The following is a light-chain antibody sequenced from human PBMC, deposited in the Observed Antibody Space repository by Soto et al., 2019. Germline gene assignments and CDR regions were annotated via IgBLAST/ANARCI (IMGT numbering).Light chain of an antibody. V-gene: IGKV3-11*01. CDR2: DAS. J-gene: IGKJ5*01. CDR3: QQRSNWTPL. Sequence: EILLTQSPATLSLSPGERATLSCRASQSVSSYLAWYGQKPGQAPRLLIYDASNRETGIPARFSGRGAGTDFTLTISSLEPEDFEVYYCQQRSNWTPLFGQGTRLEIK. CDR1: QSVSSY.